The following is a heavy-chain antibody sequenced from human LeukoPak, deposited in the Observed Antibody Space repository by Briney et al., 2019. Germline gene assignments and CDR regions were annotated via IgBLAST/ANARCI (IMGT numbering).Heavy chain of an antibody. V-gene: IGHV1-18*01. J-gene: IGHJ4*02. Sequence: ASVNVSCKVSGYTFTSYGISWVRQAPGQGLEWMGWISAYNGNTNYAQKLQGSVTMTKDTSTSTAYMELRSLRSDDTAVYYCARDSDYYYDSSAWGFDYWGQGTRVTVSS. CDR3: ARDSDYYYDSSAWGFDY. CDR1: GYTFTSYG. CDR2: ISAYNGNT. D-gene: IGHD3-22*01.